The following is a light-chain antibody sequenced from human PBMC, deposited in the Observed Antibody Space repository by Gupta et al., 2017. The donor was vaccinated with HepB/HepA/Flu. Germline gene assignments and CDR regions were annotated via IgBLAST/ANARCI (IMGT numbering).Light chain of an antibody. CDR3: QEYDDFPWT. CDR1: QSISIW. V-gene: IGKV1-5*03. CDR2: RAS. Sequence: DIQMTQPPSTLSASVGDRVTIRCRASQSISIWLAWYQQKPGKAPKLLIYRASSLQSGVPSRFSGSGSGTEFTLTISSLQPDDFATYYCQEYDDFPWTFGQGTNVEIK. J-gene: IGKJ1*01.